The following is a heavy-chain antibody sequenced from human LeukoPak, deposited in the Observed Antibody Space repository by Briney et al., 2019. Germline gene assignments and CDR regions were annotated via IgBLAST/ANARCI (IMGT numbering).Heavy chain of an antibody. J-gene: IGHJ5*02. D-gene: IGHD2-2*01. V-gene: IGHV1-18*01. CDR2: ISAYNGNT. CDR1: GYTFTSYG. Sequence: ASVKVSCKASGYTFTSYGISWVRQAPGQGLEWMGWISAYNGNTNYAQKFQGRVTMTRDTSISTAYMELSRLRSDDTAVYYCARDIVVVPAAMENWFDPWGQGTLVTVSS. CDR3: ARDIVVVPAAMENWFDP.